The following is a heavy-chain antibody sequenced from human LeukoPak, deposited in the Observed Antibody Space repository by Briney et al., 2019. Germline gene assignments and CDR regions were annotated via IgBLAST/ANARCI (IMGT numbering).Heavy chain of an antibody. V-gene: IGHV4-59*01. Sequence: SETLFLTCTVSGGSISSYYWSWIRQPPGKGLEWIGYIYYSGSTNYNPSLKSRVTISVDTSKNQFSLKLSSVTAADTAVYYCARAYSGSYSPFDYWGQGTLVTVSS. CDR2: IYYSGST. CDR1: GGSISSYY. J-gene: IGHJ4*02. D-gene: IGHD1-26*01. CDR3: ARAYSGSYSPFDY.